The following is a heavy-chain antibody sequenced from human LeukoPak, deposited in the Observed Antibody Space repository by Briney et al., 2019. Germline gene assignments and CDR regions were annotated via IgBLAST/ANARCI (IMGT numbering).Heavy chain of an antibody. J-gene: IGHJ4*02. CDR3: ARLIRPYFDY. Sequence: PGGSLRLSCAASGFTFSNYWMTWVRQAPGKGLEWVANIKQDGSEKYYVDSVKGRFTISRDNAKNSLYLQMNSLRAEDTAVYYCARLIRPYFDYWGQGTLVTVSS. CDR1: GFTFSNYW. CDR2: IKQDGSEK. V-gene: IGHV3-7*05.